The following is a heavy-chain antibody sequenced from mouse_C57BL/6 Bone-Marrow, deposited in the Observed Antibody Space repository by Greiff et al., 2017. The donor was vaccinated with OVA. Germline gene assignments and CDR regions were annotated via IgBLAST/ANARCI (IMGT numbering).Heavy chain of an antibody. CDR2: IYPGSGST. Sequence: QVQLQQPGAELVKPGASVKMSCKASGYTFTSYWITWVKQRPGQGLEWIGDIYPGSGSTNYNEKFKSKATLTVDTSSSTAYMQLSSLTSEDSAVYYSASYYGSSPYWYFDVWGTGTTVTVSS. CDR3: ASYYGSSPYWYFDV. D-gene: IGHD1-1*01. CDR1: GYTFTSYW. V-gene: IGHV1-55*01. J-gene: IGHJ1*03.